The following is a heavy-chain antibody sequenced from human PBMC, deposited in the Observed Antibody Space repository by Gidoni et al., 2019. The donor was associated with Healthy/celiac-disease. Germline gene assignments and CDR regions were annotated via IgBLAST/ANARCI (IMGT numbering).Heavy chain of an antibody. CDR2: IYPGDSDT. D-gene: IGHD6-19*01. CDR3: ARQSGWPAVAGTVLAFDI. J-gene: IGHJ3*02. V-gene: IGHV5-51*01. Sequence: EVQLVPSGAEVKKPGESLKISCKGSGYSFPSSWIGWVRQMPGKGLEWMGIIYPGDSDTRYSPSFQGQVTISADKSISTAYLQWSSLKASDTAMYYCARQSGWPAVAGTVLAFDIWGQGTMVTVSS. CDR1: GYSFPSSW.